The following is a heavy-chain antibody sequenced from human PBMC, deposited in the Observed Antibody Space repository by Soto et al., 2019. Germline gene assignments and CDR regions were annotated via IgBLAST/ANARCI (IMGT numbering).Heavy chain of an antibody. Sequence: VQLVESGGGLVKPGGSLRLSCAASGFTFSSYAMHWVRQAPGKGLEWVAVISYDGSNKYYADSVKGRFTISRDNSKNTLYLQMNSLRAEDTAVYYCASIGYCSGGSCNDAFDIWGQGTMVTVSS. J-gene: IGHJ3*02. CDR3: ASIGYCSGGSCNDAFDI. V-gene: IGHV3-30-3*01. D-gene: IGHD2-15*01. CDR2: ISYDGSNK. CDR1: GFTFSSYA.